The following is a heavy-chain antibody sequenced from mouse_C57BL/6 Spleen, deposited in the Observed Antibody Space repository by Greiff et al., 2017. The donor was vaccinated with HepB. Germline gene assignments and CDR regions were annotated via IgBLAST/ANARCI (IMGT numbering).Heavy chain of an antibody. J-gene: IGHJ4*01. CDR3: ARSPPYYYAMDY. CDR1: GYSITSGYY. Sequence: EVKLVESGPGLVKPSQSLSLTCSVTGYSITSGYYWNWIRQFPGNKLEWMGYISYDGSNNYNPSLKNRISITRDTSKNQFFLKLNSVTTEDTATYYCARSPPYYYAMDYWGQGTSVTVSS. CDR2: ISYDGSN. V-gene: IGHV3-6*01.